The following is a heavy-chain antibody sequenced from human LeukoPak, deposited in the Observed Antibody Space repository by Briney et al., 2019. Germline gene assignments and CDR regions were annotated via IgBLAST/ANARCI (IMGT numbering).Heavy chain of an antibody. Sequence: GGSLRLSCAASGFTFSDYYMSWIRQAPGRGLEWVSYISSSSSYTNYADSVKGRFTISRDNAKHSLYLQMNSLRAEDTAVYYCARLGWATAPLDYWGQGTLVTVPS. CDR2: ISSSSSYT. V-gene: IGHV3-11*06. J-gene: IGHJ4*02. CDR3: ARLGWATAPLDY. D-gene: IGHD5-12*01. CDR1: GFTFSDYY.